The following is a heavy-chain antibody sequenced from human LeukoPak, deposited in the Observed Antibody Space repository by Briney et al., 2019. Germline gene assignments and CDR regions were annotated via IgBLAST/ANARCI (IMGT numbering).Heavy chain of an antibody. CDR2: IYYSGST. J-gene: IGHJ4*02. CDR3: ARASWSRDGYNYVGYFDY. CDR1: GGSISSYY. V-gene: IGHV4-59*01. Sequence: LETLSLTCTVSGGSISSYYWSWIRQPAGKGLEWIGYIYYSGSTNYNPSLKSRVTISVDTSKNQFSLKLSSVTAADTAVYYCARASWSRDGYNYVGYFDYWGQGTLVTVSS. D-gene: IGHD5-24*01.